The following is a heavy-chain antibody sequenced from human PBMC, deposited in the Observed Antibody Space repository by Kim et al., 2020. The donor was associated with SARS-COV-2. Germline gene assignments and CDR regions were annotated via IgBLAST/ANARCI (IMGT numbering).Heavy chain of an antibody. Sequence: ASVKVSCKASGYTFTGYYMHWVRQAPGQGLEWMGRINPNSGGTNYAQKFQGRVTMTRDTSISTAYMELSRLRSDDTAVYYCARGAAHTRSPLDYWGQGTLVTVSS. V-gene: IGHV1-2*06. CDR1: GYTFTGYY. J-gene: IGHJ4*02. CDR2: INPNSGGT. D-gene: IGHD6-6*01. CDR3: ARGAAHTRSPLDY.